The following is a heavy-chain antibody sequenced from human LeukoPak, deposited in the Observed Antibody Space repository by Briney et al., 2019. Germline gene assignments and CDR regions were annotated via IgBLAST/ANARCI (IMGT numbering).Heavy chain of an antibody. CDR3: TRGSLSGSSRDY. J-gene: IGHJ4*02. D-gene: IGHD1-26*01. CDR2: MNPYTGDT. V-gene: IGHV1-8*01. Sequence: ASVKVSCKASGYTFTGYDINWVRQATGQGLEWMGWMNPYTGDTGYAQKFQGRVTMTRSTSIDTAYMELSGLRSEDTAVYYCTRGSLSGSSRDYWGQGTLVTVSS. CDR1: GYTFTGYD.